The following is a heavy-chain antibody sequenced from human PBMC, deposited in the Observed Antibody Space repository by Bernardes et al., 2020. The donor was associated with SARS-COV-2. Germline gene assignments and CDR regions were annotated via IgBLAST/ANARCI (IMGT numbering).Heavy chain of an antibody. D-gene: IGHD1-1*01. CDR2: MDYKGDT. CDR1: GSSVSGYY. CDR3: ARSPSQLDILAYDY. J-gene: IGHJ4*02. Sequence: SETLSLTCAVYGSSVSGYYWTWIRRPPGQGLEWIGEMDYKGDTNYNPSLKSRVALSVDTSQNQLHLKMTSVTVADTAVYYCARSPSQLDILAYDYWGQGVLVTVSA. V-gene: IGHV4-34*01.